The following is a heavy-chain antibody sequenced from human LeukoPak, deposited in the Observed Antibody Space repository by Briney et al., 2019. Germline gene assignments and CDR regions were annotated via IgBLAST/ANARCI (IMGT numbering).Heavy chain of an antibody. CDR3: ARYGGQARDAFDI. Sequence: SETLSLTCTVSGGSISSYYWSWIRQPPGKGLEWIGYIYYSGSTNYNPSLKSRVTISVDTSKNQFSLKLSSVTAADTAVYYCARYGGQARDAFDIWGQGTMVTVSS. V-gene: IGHV4-59*08. CDR1: GGSISSYY. CDR2: IYYSGST. D-gene: IGHD4-23*01. J-gene: IGHJ3*02.